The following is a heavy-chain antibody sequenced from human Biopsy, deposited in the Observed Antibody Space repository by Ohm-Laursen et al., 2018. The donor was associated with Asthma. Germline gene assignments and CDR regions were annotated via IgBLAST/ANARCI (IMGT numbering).Heavy chain of an antibody. CDR3: ARGLDYSGRSGFDY. CDR2: MSYDGSIK. D-gene: IGHD3-10*01. CDR1: GFVFSQCG. Sequence: SLRLSCAAAGFVFSQCGMHWVRQGPGKGLEWVALMSYDGSIKDYADSVKGRFTISRGNSMNTLYLHMNSLRVEDTAVYYCARGLDYSGRSGFDYWGQGTLVTVSS. V-gene: IGHV3-30*03. J-gene: IGHJ4*02.